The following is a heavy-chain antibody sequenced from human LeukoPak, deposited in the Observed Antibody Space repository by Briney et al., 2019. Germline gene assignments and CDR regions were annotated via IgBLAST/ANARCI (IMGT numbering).Heavy chain of an antibody. V-gene: IGHV1-8*01. CDR1: GYTFTSYD. CDR2: MNPNSGNT. CDR3: ARVVARITIFGVVISHHFDY. D-gene: IGHD3-3*01. J-gene: IGHJ4*02. Sequence: ASVKVSCKASGYTFTSYDINWVRQATGQGLEWMGWMNPNSGNTGYAQKFQGRVTMTRNTSISTAYTELSSLRSEDTAVYYCARVVARITIFGVVISHHFDYWGQGTLVTVSS.